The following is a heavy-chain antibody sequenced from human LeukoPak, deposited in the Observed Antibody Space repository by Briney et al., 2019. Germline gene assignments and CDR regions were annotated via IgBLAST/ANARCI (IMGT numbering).Heavy chain of an antibody. J-gene: IGHJ4*02. CDR3: AYGDHLR. D-gene: IGHD4-17*01. CDR1: GFTFSSYA. CDR2: ISGSGGGT. V-gene: IGHV3-23*01. Sequence: GGSLRLSCAASGFTFSSYAMSWVRQAPGKGLEWVSLISGSGGGTYYADSVRGRFTISRDNSKNTLYLQMNSLRGEDTAVYYCAYGDHLRWGQGTLVTVSS.